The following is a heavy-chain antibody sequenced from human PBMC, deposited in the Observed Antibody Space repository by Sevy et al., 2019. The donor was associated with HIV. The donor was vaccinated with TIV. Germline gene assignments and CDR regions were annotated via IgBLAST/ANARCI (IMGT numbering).Heavy chain of an antibody. CDR3: STDPIIVLLVTDGMDV. Sequence: GGSLRLSCAASGFTFYYAWMSWVRQAPGKGLEWVGRIKSKADGGTTEYAAAVKGRFTISRDDSKNNLYLQMNSLKTEDTAIYYCSTDPIIVLLVTDGMDVWGQGTTVTVSS. CDR2: IKSKADGGTT. J-gene: IGHJ6*02. D-gene: IGHD2-8*02. CDR1: GFTFYYAW. V-gene: IGHV3-15*01.